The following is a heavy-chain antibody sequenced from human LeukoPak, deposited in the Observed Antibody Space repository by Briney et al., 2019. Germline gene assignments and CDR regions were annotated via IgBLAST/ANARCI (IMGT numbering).Heavy chain of an antibody. Sequence: GGSLRLSCAASGFTVSSSYMSWVRQAPGKGLEWVSGISDSGGNTYYADSVKGRFTISRDNAKNTLYLQMNSLRAEDTGLYFCARGLSGYTSALGYWGQGTLVTVSS. V-gene: IGHV3-53*01. CDR1: GFTVSSSY. CDR2: ISDSGGNT. J-gene: IGHJ4*02. D-gene: IGHD1-1*01. CDR3: ARGLSGYTSALGY.